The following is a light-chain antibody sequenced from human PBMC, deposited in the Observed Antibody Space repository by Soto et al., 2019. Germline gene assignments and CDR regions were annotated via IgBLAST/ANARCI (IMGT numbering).Light chain of an antibody. CDR1: QSISSW. Sequence: DIQVTQSPSTLSASVGDRVTITCRASQSISSWLAWYQQKPGKAPKLLIYDASSLESGVPSRFSAYGSGTDFTLTISSLQPEDFATYYCQQTYSSPQRTFGQGTKVDIK. J-gene: IGKJ1*01. V-gene: IGKV1-5*01. CDR3: QQTYSSPQRT. CDR2: DAS.